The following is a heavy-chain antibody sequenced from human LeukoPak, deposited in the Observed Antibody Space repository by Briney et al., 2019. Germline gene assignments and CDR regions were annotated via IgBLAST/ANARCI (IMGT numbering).Heavy chain of an antibody. J-gene: IGHJ6*03. V-gene: IGHV4-39*07. D-gene: IGHD6-13*01. CDR2: IYYSGST. Sequence: PSETLSLTCTVSGCSISSSSYYGGWIPQPPGKGLECIGCIYYSGSTYYNPSLKGPVTISVGKSKNHVSLNLGPVAAADTALYYCPRVMQQQLVPGYYMDVWGKGTTVTVSS. CDR1: GCSISSSSYY. CDR3: PRVMQQQLVPGYYMDV.